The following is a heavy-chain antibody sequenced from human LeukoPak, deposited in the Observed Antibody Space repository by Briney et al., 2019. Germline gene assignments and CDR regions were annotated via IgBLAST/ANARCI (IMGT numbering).Heavy chain of an antibody. CDR1: GYTFTNYD. Sequence: ASVKVSCKASGYTFTNYDINWVRQATGQGLEWMGWMNPNSGNTGYAQKFQGRVTITRNTSISTAYMELSSLRSEDTAVYFCARDPRGGSSWYSLYYWGQGTLVTVSS. CDR2: MNPNSGNT. CDR3: ARDPRGGSSWYSLYY. J-gene: IGHJ4*02. D-gene: IGHD6-13*01. V-gene: IGHV1-8*03.